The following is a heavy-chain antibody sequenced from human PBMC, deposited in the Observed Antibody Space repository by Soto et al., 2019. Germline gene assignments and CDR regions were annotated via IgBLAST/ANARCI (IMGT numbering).Heavy chain of an antibody. Sequence: ASVKVSCKSSGYTFTSYGIIWVRQAPGQGLDWMGWISAYNGNTNYAQKLQGRVTMTTDTSTSTAYMELRSLRSDDTAVYYCARGGARSNPDVGHYYGMDVWGQGTTVNVSS. V-gene: IGHV1-18*01. J-gene: IGHJ6*02. CDR1: GYTFTSYG. CDR3: ARGGARSNPDVGHYYGMDV. CDR2: ISAYNGNT. D-gene: IGHD4-4*01.